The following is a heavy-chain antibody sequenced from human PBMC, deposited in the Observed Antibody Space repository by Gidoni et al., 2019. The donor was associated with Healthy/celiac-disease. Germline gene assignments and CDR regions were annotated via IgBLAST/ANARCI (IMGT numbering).Heavy chain of an antibody. Sequence: EVQLVESGGGLVQPGRSLSLSCAASGFTFDDYAMHGVRQAPGKGLEWVSGIRWNSGSIGYADSVKGRFTISRDNAKNALYLQMNSLRAEDTALYYCASNGGGYCSSTSCPDWYFDLWGRGTLVTVSS. CDR1: GFTFDDYA. CDR2: IRWNSGSI. D-gene: IGHD2-2*01. J-gene: IGHJ2*01. V-gene: IGHV3-9*01. CDR3: ASNGGGYCSSTSCPDWYFDL.